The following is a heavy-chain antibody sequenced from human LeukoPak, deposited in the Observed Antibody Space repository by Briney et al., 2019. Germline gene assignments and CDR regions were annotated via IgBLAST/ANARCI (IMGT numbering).Heavy chain of an antibody. Sequence: ASVKVSCKASGYTFTDYYMHWVRQAPGQGLEWMGWINPNSGSTNYAQKFQGRVTMTRDRSIGTVFMELSRLRSDDTAVYYCARAQWPLDYSSSSYGFDPWGQGTLVTVSS. CDR3: ARAQWPLDYSSSSYGFDP. CDR2: INPNSGST. V-gene: IGHV1-2*02. J-gene: IGHJ5*02. D-gene: IGHD6-6*01. CDR1: GYTFTDYY.